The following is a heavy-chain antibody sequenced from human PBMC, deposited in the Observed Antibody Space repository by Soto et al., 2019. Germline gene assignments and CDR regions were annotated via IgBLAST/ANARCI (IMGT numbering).Heavy chain of an antibody. V-gene: IGHV4-38-2*02. D-gene: IGHD6-13*01. CDR2: SHHGGGT. CDR1: ASSITDASY. Sequence: SETLSLTCTVSASSITDASYWGWIRQPPGKGLEWIGSSHHGGGTYYNPSLKSRVTISVDTSKNQLSLKLTSVAAADAAAYYCARVLSLGSTWYFDYWGQGTQVTVSS. J-gene: IGHJ4*02. CDR3: ARVLSLGSTWYFDY.